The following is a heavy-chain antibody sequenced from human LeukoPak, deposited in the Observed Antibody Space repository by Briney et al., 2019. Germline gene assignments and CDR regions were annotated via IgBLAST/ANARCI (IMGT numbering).Heavy chain of an antibody. CDR2: MNPSTGNT. J-gene: IGHJ5*02. Sequence: ASVKVSCKASGYTFTSYDVNWVRQATGQGPEWIGWMNPSTGNTGYAQKFQGRVTMTRNTSISTAYKELSSLRSEDTAVYYCARGRDFWSGTKNCFDPWGQGTLVTVSS. CDR1: GYTFTSYD. D-gene: IGHD3-3*01. CDR3: ARGRDFWSGTKNCFDP. V-gene: IGHV1-8*01.